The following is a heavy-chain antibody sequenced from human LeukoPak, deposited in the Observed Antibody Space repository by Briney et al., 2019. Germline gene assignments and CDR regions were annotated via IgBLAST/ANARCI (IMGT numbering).Heavy chain of an antibody. Sequence: GESLKISCEGSGYTFTSYWITWVRQMPGKGLEWMGRIDPRDSYTKYSPSFRGLVTISVDKSTNTAYLQWNSLKASDSAMYYCARGYASWGYVWGQGTQVTVSS. CDR3: ARGYASWGYV. J-gene: IGHJ4*02. CDR2: IDPRDSYT. V-gene: IGHV5-10-1*01. CDR1: GYTFTSYW. D-gene: IGHD2-2*01.